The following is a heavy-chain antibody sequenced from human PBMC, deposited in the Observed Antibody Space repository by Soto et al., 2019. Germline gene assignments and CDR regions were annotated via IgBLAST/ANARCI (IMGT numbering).Heavy chain of an antibody. CDR2: ISSSSSYI. Sequence: EVQLVESGGGLVKPGGSLRLSCAASGFTFSSYSMNWVRQAPGKGLEWVSSISSSSSYIYYADSVKGRFTISRDNAKNSLYLQMNGLRAEDTAVYYCARDGYYYGSGSYYSADEGFDYWGQGTLVTVSS. J-gene: IGHJ4*02. CDR3: ARDGYYYGSGSYYSADEGFDY. V-gene: IGHV3-21*01. D-gene: IGHD3-10*01. CDR1: GFTFSSYS.